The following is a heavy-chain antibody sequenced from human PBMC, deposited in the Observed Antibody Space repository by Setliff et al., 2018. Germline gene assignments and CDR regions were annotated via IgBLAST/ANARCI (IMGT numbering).Heavy chain of an antibody. CDR2: ISGSSGNT. D-gene: IGHD3-22*01. V-gene: IGHV3-23*01. CDR3: AKRDYYDSSGYLLPYMDV. Sequence: PGGSLRLSCVASGFTFSSYAMSWVRQAPGKGLEWVSAISGSSGNTFYADSVKGRFTISRENSKDTLYLQMNSLRAGDTAVYYCAKRDYYDSSGYLLPYMDVWGKGTTVTVSS. CDR1: GFTFSSYA. J-gene: IGHJ6*04.